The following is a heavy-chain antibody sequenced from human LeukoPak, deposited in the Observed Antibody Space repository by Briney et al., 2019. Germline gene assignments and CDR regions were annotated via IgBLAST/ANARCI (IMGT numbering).Heavy chain of an antibody. V-gene: IGHV5-51*01. CDR1: GYSFTTYW. J-gene: IGHJ5*02. CDR3: ARGRFPNCFDP. D-gene: IGHD3-3*01. Sequence: GESLKISCKGSGYSFTTYWIGWVRQMPGKGLEWVGIIYPGDSDTRYSPSFQGQVTISADKSISTAYLQWSSLKASDTAIYYCARGRFPNCFDPWGQGTLVTVPS. CDR2: IYPGDSDT.